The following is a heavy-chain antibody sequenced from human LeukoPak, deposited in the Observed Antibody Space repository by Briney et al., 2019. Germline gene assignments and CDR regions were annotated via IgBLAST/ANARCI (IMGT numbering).Heavy chain of an antibody. D-gene: IGHD2/OR15-2a*01. CDR1: GGSFSGYY. CDR3: ARDPIIGGRRFDP. Sequence: SETLSLTCAVYGGSFSGYYWSWIRQPPGKGLEWIGSIYYSGSTYYNPSLKSRVTISIDTSKNQFSLKLSSVTTADTAVYYCARDPIIGGRRFDPWGQGTLVTVSS. CDR2: IYYSGST. V-gene: IGHV4-34*01. J-gene: IGHJ5*02.